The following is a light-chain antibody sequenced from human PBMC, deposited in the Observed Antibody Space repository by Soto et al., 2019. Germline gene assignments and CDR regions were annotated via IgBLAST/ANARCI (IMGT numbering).Light chain of an antibody. CDR2: GAS. CDR1: QSVNSN. Sequence: EIVITQSPATLSVSPGERATISCRASQSVNSNLAWYQQKPVQSPRLLIYGASTRATGIPARFSGSGSGTEFTLAISSLQSEDFAVYYCQQYKNWPPWTFGQGTKVDI. V-gene: IGKV3-15*01. J-gene: IGKJ1*01. CDR3: QQYKNWPPWT.